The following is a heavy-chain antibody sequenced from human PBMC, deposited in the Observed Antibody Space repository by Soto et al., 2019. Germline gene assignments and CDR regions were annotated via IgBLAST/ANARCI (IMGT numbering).Heavy chain of an antibody. CDR3: ARDEGDSGWFYFDY. CDR2: MWYDGSNK. J-gene: IGHJ4*02. Sequence: QVQLVESGGGVVQPGRSLRLSCAAPGFTFSSYGMHWVRQAPGKGLEWVAVMWYDGSNKYYADSVKGRFTISRDNSRTTLYLQMNSLRAEDTAVYYCARDEGDSGWFYFDYWGQGTLVTVSS. V-gene: IGHV3-33*01. D-gene: IGHD6-19*01. CDR1: GFTFSSYG.